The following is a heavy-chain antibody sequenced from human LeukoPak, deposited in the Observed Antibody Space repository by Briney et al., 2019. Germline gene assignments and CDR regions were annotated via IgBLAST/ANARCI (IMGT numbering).Heavy chain of an antibody. D-gene: IGHD3-10*01. CDR3: ARGRYYYGSGSYPGDV. CDR1: GYTFTCYY. Sequence: ASVKVSCKASGYTFTCYYMHWVRQAPGQGLEWMGRINPNSGGTNYAQKFQGRVTMTRDTSISTAYMELSRLRSDDTAVYYCARGRYYYGSGSYPGDVWGQGTTVTVSS. CDR2: INPNSGGT. J-gene: IGHJ6*02. V-gene: IGHV1-2*06.